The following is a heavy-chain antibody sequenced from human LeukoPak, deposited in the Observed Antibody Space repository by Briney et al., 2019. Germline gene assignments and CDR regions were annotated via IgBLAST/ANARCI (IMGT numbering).Heavy chain of an antibody. Sequence: PGGSLRLSCAASGFTFSSYWMSWVRQAPGKGLEWVANIKQDGSEKYYVDSAKGRFTISRDNAKNSLYLQMNSLRAEDTAVYYCARRRIIHLWLQTRSYYYYMDVWGKGTTVTVSS. V-gene: IGHV3-7*01. CDR3: ARRRIIHLWLQTRSYYYYMDV. D-gene: IGHD5-18*01. J-gene: IGHJ6*03. CDR2: IKQDGSEK. CDR1: GFTFSSYW.